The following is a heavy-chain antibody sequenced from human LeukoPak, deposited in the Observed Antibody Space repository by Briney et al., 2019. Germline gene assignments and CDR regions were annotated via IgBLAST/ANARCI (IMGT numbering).Heavy chain of an antibody. J-gene: IGHJ4*02. V-gene: IGHV5-51*01. CDR3: VRHLSDITSCPNY. D-gene: IGHD2-2*01. CDR1: GYSFTTYW. CDR2: IYPGDSDT. Sequence: GESLKISCKGSGYSFTTYWIGWVRQMPGKGLEWMGIIYPGDSDTRYSPSFQGQVTISADKSISTAYLQWSSLKASDTAIYYCVRHLSDITSCPNYWGPGTLITVAS.